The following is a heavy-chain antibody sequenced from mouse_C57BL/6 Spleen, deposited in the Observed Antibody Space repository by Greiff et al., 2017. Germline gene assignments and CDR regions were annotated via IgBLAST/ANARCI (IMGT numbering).Heavy chain of an antibody. CDR2: LEPNSGGT. D-gene: IGHD1-1*01. CDR1: GYTFTSYW. Sequence: QVQLQQPGAELVKPGASVKLSCKASGYTFTSYWMHWVKQRPGRGLEWIGRLEPNSGGTKYNEKFKSKATLTVDKPASAAYMKLSSLISEDSAVYYCARYCYGISNDMDYWGQGTSVTVSS. V-gene: IGHV1-72*01. J-gene: IGHJ4*01. CDR3: ARYCYGISNDMDY.